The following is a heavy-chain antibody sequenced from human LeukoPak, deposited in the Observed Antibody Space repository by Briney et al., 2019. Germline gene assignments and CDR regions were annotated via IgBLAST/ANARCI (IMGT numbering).Heavy chain of an antibody. CDR1: GFTFSSYS. J-gene: IGHJ4*02. V-gene: IGHV3-48*01. D-gene: IGHD3-22*01. CDR3: ARVMQYYASSGYDDY. Sequence: GGSLRLSCAASGFTFSSYSMNWVRQAPGRGLEWVSYISSSSSTIYYADSVKGRFTISRDNAKNSLYLKMNSRRAEDTAVYYCARVMQYYASSGYDDYWGPGTLVTVSP. CDR2: ISSSSSTI.